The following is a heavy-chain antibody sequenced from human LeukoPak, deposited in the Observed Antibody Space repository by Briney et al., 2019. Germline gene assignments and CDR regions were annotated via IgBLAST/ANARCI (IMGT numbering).Heavy chain of an antibody. CDR2: ITSSGRSI. J-gene: IGHJ4*02. CDR1: GFTFSSYE. D-gene: IGHD6-13*01. CDR3: AREGAADNFDF. V-gene: IGHV3-48*03. Sequence: PGGSLRLSCAASGFTFSSYEMNWVRQAPGKGLEWVSYITSSGRSIYYPDSVKGRFAVSRDNAKNSLFLQMNSLRAEDMALYYCAREGAADNFDFWGQGTLVTVSS.